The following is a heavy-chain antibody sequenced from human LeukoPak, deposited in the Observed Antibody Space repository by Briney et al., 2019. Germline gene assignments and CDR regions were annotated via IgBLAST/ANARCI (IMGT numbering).Heavy chain of an antibody. Sequence: PSETLSLTCVVDGGSLSGLYWSWIRQPPGKGRGWNGEINHSGSTTYNPTLKSRVTISVDTSKNQFSLKLSSVTAADTAVYYCARGRYYDSSGYHEGGSFDYWGQGTLVTVSS. CDR1: GGSLSGLY. V-gene: IGHV4-34*01. CDR3: ARGRYYDSSGYHEGGSFDY. J-gene: IGHJ4*02. D-gene: IGHD3-22*01. CDR2: INHSGST.